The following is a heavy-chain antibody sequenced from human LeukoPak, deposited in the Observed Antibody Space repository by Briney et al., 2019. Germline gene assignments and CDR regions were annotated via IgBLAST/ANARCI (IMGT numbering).Heavy chain of an antibody. Sequence: PGGSLRLSCAASGFTFSSSAMTWVRQAPGKGPEWVSLISGSGGNTYYADSVKGRFTISRDNSKNTLYLQMNSLRAEDTAVYHCAKDIQCTYWGQGTLVTVSS. J-gene: IGHJ4*02. CDR3: AKDIQCTY. V-gene: IGHV3-23*01. CDR2: ISGSGGNT. CDR1: GFTFSSSA. D-gene: IGHD2-21*01.